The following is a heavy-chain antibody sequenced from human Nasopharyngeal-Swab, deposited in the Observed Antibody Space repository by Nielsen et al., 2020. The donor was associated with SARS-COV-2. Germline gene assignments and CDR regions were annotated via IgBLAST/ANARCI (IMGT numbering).Heavy chain of an antibody. Sequence: ASVKVSCKASGYTFTSYAMNWVRQAPGQGLEWMGWINTNTGNPTYAQGFTGRFVFSLVTSVSTAYLQISSLKAEDTAVYYCARDHPTQPGDTAMDNSDYWGQGTLVTVSS. J-gene: IGHJ4*02. V-gene: IGHV7-4-1*02. CDR3: ARDHPTQPGDTAMDNSDY. D-gene: IGHD5-18*01. CDR2: INTNTGNP. CDR1: GYTFTSYA.